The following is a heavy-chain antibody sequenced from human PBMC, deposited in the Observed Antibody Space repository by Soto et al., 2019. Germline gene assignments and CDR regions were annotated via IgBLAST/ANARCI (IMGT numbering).Heavy chain of an antibody. Sequence: EVQLVESGGGLVQPGGSLRLSCAASGFTFSSYWMSWVRQAPGKGLEWVANIKQDGSEKYYVDSVKGRFTISRDNARNSLYLQMNRLRGEDTAVYYCAREGITMVRGAVYYYYGMDVWGQGTTVTVSS. J-gene: IGHJ6*02. D-gene: IGHD3-10*01. V-gene: IGHV3-7*01. CDR2: IKQDGSEK. CDR1: GFTFSSYW. CDR3: AREGITMVRGAVYYYYGMDV.